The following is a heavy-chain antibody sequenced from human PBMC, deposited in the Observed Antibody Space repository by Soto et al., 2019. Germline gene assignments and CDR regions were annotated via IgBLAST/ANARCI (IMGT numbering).Heavy chain of an antibody. CDR2: IYYSGST. CDR1: GGSISSYY. D-gene: IGHD2-8*01. V-gene: IGHV4-59*01. J-gene: IGHJ6*02. CDR3: ARDRRDCTNGVCYTVYYYYYGMDV. Sequence: SETLSLTCTVSGGSISSYYWSWIRQPPGKGLEWIGYIYYSGSTNYNPSLKSRVTISVDTSKNQFSLKLSSVTAADTAVYYCARDRRDCTNGVCYTVYYYYYGMDVWGQGTTVTVSS.